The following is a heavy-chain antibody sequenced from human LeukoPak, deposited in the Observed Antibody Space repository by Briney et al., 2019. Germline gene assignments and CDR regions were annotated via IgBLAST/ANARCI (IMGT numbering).Heavy chain of an antibody. Sequence: PGGSLRLSCAASGFTFSDYYMTWIRQAPGKGLEWVSYISTTGTTMYYADSVKGRFTISRDNAKNSLYLQMNSLRAEDTAVYYRAELAITMIGGVWGKGTTVTTSS. CDR3: AELAITMIGGV. CDR2: ISTTGTTM. J-gene: IGHJ6*04. CDR1: GFTFSDYY. D-gene: IGHD3-10*02. V-gene: IGHV3-11*04.